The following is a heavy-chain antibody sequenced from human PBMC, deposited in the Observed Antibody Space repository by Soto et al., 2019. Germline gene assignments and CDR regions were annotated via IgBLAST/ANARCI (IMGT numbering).Heavy chain of an antibody. J-gene: IGHJ2*01. CDR2: ISYDGSNK. CDR3: AKLTDSTVVTPNWYFDL. CDR1: GYTFSSYG. D-gene: IGHD2-15*01. V-gene: IGHV3-30*18. Sequence: QVQLVQSGAEVKKPGASVKVSCKASGYTFSSYGMHWVRQAPGKGLEWVAVISYDGSNKYYADSVKGRFTISRDNSKNALYLQMNSLRAEDTAVYYCAKLTDSTVVTPNWYFDLWGRGTLVTVSS.